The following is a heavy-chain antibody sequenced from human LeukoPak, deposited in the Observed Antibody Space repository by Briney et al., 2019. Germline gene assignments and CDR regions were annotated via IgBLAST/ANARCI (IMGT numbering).Heavy chain of an antibody. Sequence: GGSLRLSCAASGFTFSSYGMHWVRQAPGKGLEWVAVIWYDGSNKYYADSVKGRFTISRDNSKNTLYLQMNSLRAEDTAVYYCARDAAFYYGSGSYDYWGQGALVTVSS. V-gene: IGHV3-33*01. D-gene: IGHD3-10*01. CDR1: GFTFSSYG. CDR2: IWYDGSNK. CDR3: ARDAAFYYGSGSYDY. J-gene: IGHJ4*02.